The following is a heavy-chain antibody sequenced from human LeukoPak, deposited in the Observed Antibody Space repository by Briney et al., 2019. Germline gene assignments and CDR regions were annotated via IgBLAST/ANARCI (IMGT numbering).Heavy chain of an antibody. CDR2: TDPKSGDT. CDR3: TRDYYASGSYFYNWFDP. CDR1: GYTFTDHY. V-gene: IGHV1-2*02. Sequence: ASVKVSCKASGYTFTDHYIHWVRQAPGQGLEWMGWTDPKSGDTNSAQKFQGRVTMTRDTSISTAYMELSRLTSDDTAEYYCTRDYYASGSYFYNWFDPWGQGTLVTVSS. J-gene: IGHJ5*02. D-gene: IGHD3-10*01.